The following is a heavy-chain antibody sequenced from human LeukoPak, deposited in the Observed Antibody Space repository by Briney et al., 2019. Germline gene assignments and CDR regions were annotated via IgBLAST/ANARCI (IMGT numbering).Heavy chain of an antibody. CDR3: ARGRRHYYYYYGMDV. Sequence: SETLSLTCAVYGGSFSGYYWSWIRQPPGKGLEWTGEINHSGSTNYNPSLKSRVTISVDTSKNQFSLKLSSVTAADTAVYYCARGRRHYYYYYGMDVWGQGTTVTVSS. V-gene: IGHV4-34*01. CDR2: INHSGST. CDR1: GGSFSGYY. J-gene: IGHJ6*02.